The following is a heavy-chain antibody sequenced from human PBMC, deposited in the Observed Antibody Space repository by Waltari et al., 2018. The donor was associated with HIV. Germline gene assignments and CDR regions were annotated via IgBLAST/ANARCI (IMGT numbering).Heavy chain of an antibody. CDR3: ARRRTSSSWFPNWFDP. CDR2: ILDGENS. CDR1: GDSLSNMRYY. D-gene: IGHD6-13*01. Sequence: QVQLQESGPGLVKPSETLSLTCNVSGDSLSNMRYYWGWIRQTPGKGLEWIGSILDGENSHYNPSLKSRVAISVDTSKNHFSLELASVTAADTAVYYCARRRTSSSWFPNWFDPWGQGTLVIVSS. J-gene: IGHJ5*02. V-gene: IGHV4-39*02.